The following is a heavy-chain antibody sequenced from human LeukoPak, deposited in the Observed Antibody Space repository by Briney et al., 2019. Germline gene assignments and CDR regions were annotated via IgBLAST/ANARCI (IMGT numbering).Heavy chain of an antibody. D-gene: IGHD3-22*01. J-gene: IGHJ4*02. V-gene: IGHV3-66*01. CDR2: IYSGGGT. CDR1: GFTVSSNY. Sequence: GGSLRLSCAASGFTVSSNYMSWVRQAPGKGLEWVSVIYSGGGTYYADFVKGRFTISRDNSKNTLYLQMNSLRAEDTAVYYCARSPPYYYDSSGYPDYWGQGTLVTVSS. CDR3: ARSPPYYYDSSGYPDY.